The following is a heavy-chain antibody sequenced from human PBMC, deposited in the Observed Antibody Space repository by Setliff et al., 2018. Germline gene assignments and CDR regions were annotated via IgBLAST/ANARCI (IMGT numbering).Heavy chain of an antibody. CDR3: VRWVDGKADY. CDR1: GYTFASYG. CDR2: ISVYNDGRRT. V-gene: IGHV1-18*03. Sequence: GASVKVSCKASGYTFASYGFSWVRQAPGQGLEWMGRISVYNDGRRTYYTDSVKGRFTISRDNSKNTLYLQMGSLRPEDMAVYYCVRWVDGKADYWGQGTLVTVSS. J-gene: IGHJ4*02.